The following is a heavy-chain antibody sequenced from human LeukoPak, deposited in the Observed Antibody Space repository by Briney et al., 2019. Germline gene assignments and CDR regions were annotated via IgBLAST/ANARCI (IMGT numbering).Heavy chain of an antibody. CDR1: GGSISSYY. CDR3: ARVLLWFGELGVAFDI. J-gene: IGHJ3*02. CDR2: IYTSGST. V-gene: IGHV4-4*07. D-gene: IGHD3-10*01. Sequence: PSETLSLTCTVSGGSISSYYWSWIRQPAGKGLEWIGRIYTSGSTNYNPSLKSRVTISVDTSKNQFSLKLSSVTAADTAVYYCARVLLWFGELGVAFDIWGQGTMVTVSS.